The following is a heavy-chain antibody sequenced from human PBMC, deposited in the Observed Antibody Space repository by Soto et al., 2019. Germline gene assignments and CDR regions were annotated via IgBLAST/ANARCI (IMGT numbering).Heavy chain of an antibody. V-gene: IGHV1-18*01. CDR2: ISAYNGNT. CDR1: VYTFTSYG. J-gene: IGHJ6*03. Sequence: ASVKVSCKASVYTFTSYGISWVRQATGQGLEWMGWISAYNGNTNYAQKLQGGVTMTTDTSTSTAYMELRSLRSDDTAVYYCARALVYFDWFYYYYMDVWGKGTTVTVSS. D-gene: IGHD3-9*01. CDR3: ARALVYFDWFYYYYMDV.